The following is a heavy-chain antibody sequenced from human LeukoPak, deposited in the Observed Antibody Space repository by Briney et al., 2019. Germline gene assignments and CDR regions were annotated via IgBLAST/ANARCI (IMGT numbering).Heavy chain of an antibody. CDR2: IDPNSGGT. CDR1: GYTFTGYY. CDR3: ARDLFGYDFWSGYSGYFDY. D-gene: IGHD3-3*01. V-gene: IGHV1-2*02. J-gene: IGHJ4*02. Sequence: GASVKVSCKASGYTFTGYYMHWVRQAPGQGLEWMGWIDPNSGGTNYAQKFQGRVTMTRDTSSSTAYMELSRLRSDDTAVYYCARDLFGYDFWSGYSGYFDYWGQGTLVTVSS.